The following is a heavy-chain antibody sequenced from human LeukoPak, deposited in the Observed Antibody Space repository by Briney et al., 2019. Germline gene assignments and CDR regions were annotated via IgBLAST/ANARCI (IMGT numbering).Heavy chain of an antibody. D-gene: IGHD5-24*01. J-gene: IGHJ5*02. V-gene: IGHV1-2*02. CDR3: ARDFGGDGYNPNWFDP. Sequence: ASVKVSCKASGYTFTGYYMHWVRQAPGHGLEWMGWINPNSGGTNYAQKFQGRVTMTRDTSISTAYMELSRLRSDDTAVYYCARDFGGDGYNPNWFDPWGQGTLVTVSS. CDR1: GYTFTGYY. CDR2: INPNSGGT.